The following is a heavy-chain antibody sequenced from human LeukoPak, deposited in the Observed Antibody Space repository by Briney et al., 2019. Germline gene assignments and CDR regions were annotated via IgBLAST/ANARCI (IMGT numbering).Heavy chain of an antibody. J-gene: IGHJ6*04. D-gene: IGHD3-10*01. CDR1: GFTFSSYS. CDR2: ISSSSSYI. V-gene: IGHV3-21*01. CDR3: ARDPNYYGSGNLYYYGMDV. Sequence: GGPLRLSCAASGFTFSSYSMNWVRQAPGKGLEWVSSISSSSSYIYYADSVKGRFTISRDNAKNSLYLQMNSLRAEDTAVYYCARDPNYYGSGNLYYYGMDVWGKGTTVTVSS.